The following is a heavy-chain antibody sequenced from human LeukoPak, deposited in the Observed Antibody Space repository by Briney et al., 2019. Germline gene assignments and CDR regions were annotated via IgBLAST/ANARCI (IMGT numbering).Heavy chain of an antibody. CDR3: ARDQPYYSDSGSFVPFHY. V-gene: IGHV3-21*01. J-gene: IGHJ4*02. CDR2: ISSSSSYS. CDR1: GFTFGTYS. D-gene: IGHD3-10*01. Sequence: GGSLRLSCAASGFTFGTYSMNWVRQAPGKGLEWVSSISSSSSYSYYADSVRGRFTISRGNAKNSLYLQMNTLRAEDTAVYYCARDQPYYSDSGSFVPFHYWGQGTLVTVSS.